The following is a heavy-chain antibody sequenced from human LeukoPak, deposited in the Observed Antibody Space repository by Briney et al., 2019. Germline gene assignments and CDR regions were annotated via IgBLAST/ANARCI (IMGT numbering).Heavy chain of an antibody. D-gene: IGHD4/OR15-4a*01. CDR1: GGSVSSHF. Sequence: PSETLSLTCTVSGGSVSSHFWSWIRQPPGKGLEWIGYIYNSGITNYNPSLKSRGTMSVDTSKNQFSLMLRSVTAADTAVYYCARDHLPAGAPGYYMDVWGKGTTVTVSS. CDR2: IYNSGIT. J-gene: IGHJ6*03. CDR3: ARDHLPAGAPGYYMDV. V-gene: IGHV4-59*02.